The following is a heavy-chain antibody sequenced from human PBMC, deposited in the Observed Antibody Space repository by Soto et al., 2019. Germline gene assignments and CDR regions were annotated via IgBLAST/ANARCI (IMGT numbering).Heavy chain of an antibody. D-gene: IGHD5-12*01. Sequence: GESLKISCHGSGYYFATHWIGWVRHKAGKGLEWMGIIFPGDAETRYSPSFQGHITISADKSISIAYLRWSSLKASDTGMYYCATPGGFGMDVWGQGTTVTVSS. V-gene: IGHV5-51*01. J-gene: IGHJ6*02. CDR2: IFPGDAET. CDR3: ATPGGFGMDV. CDR1: GYYFATHW.